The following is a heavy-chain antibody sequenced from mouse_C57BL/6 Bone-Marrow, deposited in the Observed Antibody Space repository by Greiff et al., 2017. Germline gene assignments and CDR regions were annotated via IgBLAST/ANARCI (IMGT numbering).Heavy chain of an antibody. CDR3: VRTGYGSSPYWYFDV. D-gene: IGHD1-1*01. CDR1: GFTFNTYA. J-gene: IGHJ1*03. CDR2: IRSKSSNYAT. V-gene: IGHV10-3*01. Sequence: EVMLVESGGGLVQPKGSLKLSCAASGFTFNTYAMHWVRQAPGKGLEWVARIRSKSSNYATYYADSVKDRFTISRDDSQSMLYLQMNNLKTEDTAMYYCVRTGYGSSPYWYFDVWGTGTTVTVSS.